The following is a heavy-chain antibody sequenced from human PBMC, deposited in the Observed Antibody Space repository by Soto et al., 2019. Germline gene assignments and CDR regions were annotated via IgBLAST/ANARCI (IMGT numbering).Heavy chain of an antibody. V-gene: IGHV2-5*02. CDR2: IYWDDDK. J-gene: IGHJ6*02. CDR1: GFSLSTTGVG. CDR3: VQSRCGGDCLQSYSSHSYYGLDV. D-gene: IGHD2-21*01. Sequence: QITLKESGPTLVKPTQTLTLTCTFSGFSLSTTGVGVGWIRQPPGKALEWLALIYWDDDKRYNPSLKSRLTIPKDTSKHQVVLTMPYMDPVDTATYYCVQSRCGGDCLQSYSSHSYYGLDVWGQGTTVTVSS.